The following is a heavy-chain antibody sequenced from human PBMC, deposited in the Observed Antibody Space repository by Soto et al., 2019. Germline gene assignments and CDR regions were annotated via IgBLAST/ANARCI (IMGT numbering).Heavy chain of an antibody. D-gene: IGHD3-22*01. Sequence: QVQLVQSGAEVKKPWASVKVSCKASGYKFINHYMHWVRQAPGVGLEWMGRINPSGGATDYAQQFQDRVNMTTDTYTHTVHMELRRLTSEDTAVYFCGRESSASAPGYSLDTWGQGTLVPVS. J-gene: IGHJ5*02. CDR3: GRESSASAPGYSLDT. CDR2: INPSGGAT. V-gene: IGHV1-46*01. CDR1: GYKFINHY.